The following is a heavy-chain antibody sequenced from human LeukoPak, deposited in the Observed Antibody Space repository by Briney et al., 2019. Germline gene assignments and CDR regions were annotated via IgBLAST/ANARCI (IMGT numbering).Heavy chain of an antibody. CDR2: IGGTGSDI. J-gene: IGHJ4*02. Sequence: TGGSLRLSCVGTGLTFSSYEMNWVRQAPGKGLEWISYIGGTGSDIYYADAVKGRFTISRDNARNSLYLQMNSLRAEDTAVYYCASPRSSGYRHWGQGTLVTVSS. CDR1: GLTFSSYE. V-gene: IGHV3-48*03. CDR3: ASPRSSGYRH. D-gene: IGHD3-22*01.